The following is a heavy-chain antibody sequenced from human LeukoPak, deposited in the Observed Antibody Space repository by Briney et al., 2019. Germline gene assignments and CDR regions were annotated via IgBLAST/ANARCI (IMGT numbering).Heavy chain of an antibody. CDR2: TYYRSKWYS. J-gene: IGHJ3*02. Sequence: PSQTLSLTCAITGDSVSANRAAWNWIRQSPSRGLEWLGRTYYRSKWYSDYTISVKSRITINSDTSRNQFSLQMNSVTPEDTAIYYCARGFCESSPGAFDIWGHGTLVTVSS. D-gene: IGHD3-3*01. CDR1: GDSVSANRAA. CDR3: ARGFCESSPGAFDI. V-gene: IGHV6-1*01.